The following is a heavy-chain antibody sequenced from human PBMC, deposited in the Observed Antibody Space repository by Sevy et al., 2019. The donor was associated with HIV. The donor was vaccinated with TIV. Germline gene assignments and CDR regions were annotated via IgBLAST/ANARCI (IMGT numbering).Heavy chain of an antibody. CDR1: GYTFTSYG. V-gene: IGHV1-18*01. D-gene: IGHD3-3*01. CDR3: ATSLYYDFWSGYWLQH. Sequence: ASVKVSCKASGYTFTSYGISWVRQAPGQGLEWMGWISAYNGNTNYAQKLQGRVTMTTDTSTSTAYMELRSLRSDDTAVYYCATSLYYDFWSGYWLQHWGLGTLVTVSS. J-gene: IGHJ1*01. CDR2: ISAYNGNT.